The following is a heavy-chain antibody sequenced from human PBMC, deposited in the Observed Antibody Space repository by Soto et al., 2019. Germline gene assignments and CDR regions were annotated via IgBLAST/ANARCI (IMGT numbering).Heavy chain of an antibody. V-gene: IGHV1-3*01. D-gene: IGHD4-17*01. CDR2: INAGNDNT. CDR3: ARSNGDYIPFDY. J-gene: IGHJ4*02. Sequence: ASVKVSCKASGYTFTTYPIHCVRQAPGQRLEWMGCINAGNDNTKYSQIFQGRVTITRDTSASTAYMELSSLRSEDTAVYYCARSNGDYIPFDYWGPGTLVTAPQ. CDR1: GYTFTTYP.